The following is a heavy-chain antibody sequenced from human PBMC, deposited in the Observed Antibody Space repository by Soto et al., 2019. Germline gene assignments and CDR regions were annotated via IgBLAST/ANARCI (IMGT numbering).Heavy chain of an antibody. V-gene: IGHV4-34*01. CDR1: GGSFSGYY. CDR2: INHSGST. CDR3: ARAAATTHYYFDY. J-gene: IGHJ4*02. D-gene: IGHD2-15*01. Sequence: SETLSLTCAVYGGSFSGYYRSWIRQPPGKGLEWIGEINHSGSTNYNPSLKSRVTISVDTSKNQFSLKLSSVTAADTAVYYCARAAATTHYYFDYWGQGTLVTVSS.